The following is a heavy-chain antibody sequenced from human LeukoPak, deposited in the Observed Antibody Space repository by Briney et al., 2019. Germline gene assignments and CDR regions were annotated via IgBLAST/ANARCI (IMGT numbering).Heavy chain of an antibody. Sequence: ASGKVSCKASGYTFNTYGISWVRRAPGQGLESMGWISAYNGNTNYAQKLQGRVTMTTDTSTSTAYMELRSLRSDDTAVYYCARGSGPVAVVYWGQGTLVTVSS. CDR1: GYTFNTYG. CDR2: ISAYNGNT. D-gene: IGHD6-19*01. CDR3: ARGSGPVAVVY. J-gene: IGHJ4*02. V-gene: IGHV1-18*01.